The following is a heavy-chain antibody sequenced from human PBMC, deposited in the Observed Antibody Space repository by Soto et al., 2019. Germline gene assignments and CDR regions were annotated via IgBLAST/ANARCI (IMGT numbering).Heavy chain of an antibody. J-gene: IGHJ4*02. CDR3: ARRRDTSSWLFDY. CDR1: GDPIGTGYW. Sequence: SETLSLTCAVSGDPIGTGYWWTWVRQPPGKGLEWIGEIFHSGSTNYNPSLRSRVTISVDKSKSEFSLKLNSVTAADTALYYCARRRDTSSWLFDYWGQGTQVTVS. V-gene: IGHV4-4*02. D-gene: IGHD6-13*01. CDR2: IFHSGST.